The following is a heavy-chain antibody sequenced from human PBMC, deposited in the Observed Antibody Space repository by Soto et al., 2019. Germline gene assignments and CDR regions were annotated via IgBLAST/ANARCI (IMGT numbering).Heavy chain of an antibody. CDR3: ARLRSDYYYYYMDV. CDR2: IWCDGSNK. V-gene: IGHV3-33*08. J-gene: IGHJ6*03. Sequence: AGSLRLSCAASGFSFSSYSMNWVRQAPGKGLEWVAVIWCDGSNKYYADSVKGRFTISRDNSKNTLYLQMNSLRAEDTAVYYCARLRSDYYYYYMDVWGKGTTVTVSS. CDR1: GFSFSSYS.